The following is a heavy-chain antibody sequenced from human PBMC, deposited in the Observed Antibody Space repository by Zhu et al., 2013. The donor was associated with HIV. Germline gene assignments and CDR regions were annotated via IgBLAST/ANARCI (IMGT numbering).Heavy chain of an antibody. V-gene: IGHV1-69*12. D-gene: IGHD3-22*01. CDR2: IIPIFGTA. CDR3: ARTADYYDSSGYPPPYYGMDV. J-gene: IGHJ6*02. Sequence: QVQLVQSGAEVKKPGSSVKVSCKASGGTFSSYAISWVRQAPGQGLEWMGGIIPIFGTANYAQKFQGRVTITADESTSTAYMELSSLRSEDTAVYYCARTADYYDSSGYPPPYYGMDVWGQGTTVTVSS. CDR1: GGTFSSYA.